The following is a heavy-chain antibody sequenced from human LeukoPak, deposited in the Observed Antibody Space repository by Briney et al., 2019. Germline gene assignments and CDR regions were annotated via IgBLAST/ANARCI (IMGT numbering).Heavy chain of an antibody. J-gene: IGHJ4*02. CDR1: GFTFSDYY. CDR2: TRNRANGYTT. CDR3: ARAFCYSGGTCYSDYNDY. D-gene: IGHD2-15*01. Sequence: GGSLRLSCAASGFTFSDYYMDWVRQAPGKGLEWVGRTRNRANGYTTEYAASVEGGFTVSRDNSKNSLFLQMNGLKPEDTAVYFCARAFCYSGGTCYSDYNDYWGQGALVTVSS. V-gene: IGHV3-72*01.